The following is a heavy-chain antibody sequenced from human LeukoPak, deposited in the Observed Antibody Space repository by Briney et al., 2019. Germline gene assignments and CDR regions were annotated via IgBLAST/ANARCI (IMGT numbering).Heavy chain of an antibody. J-gene: IGHJ4*02. CDR2: INSDGTTT. D-gene: IGHD1-26*01. CDR1: GFTLSSYW. CDR3: TRGVVGNYGNFDC. V-gene: IGHV3-74*01. Sequence: PGGSLRLSCAASGFTLSSYWMHWVRQAPGKGLVWVSRINSDGTTTDYADSVKGRFTISRDNAQNTLYLQMNSLRDEDTAVYYCTRGVVGNYGNFDCWGQGTLVTVSS.